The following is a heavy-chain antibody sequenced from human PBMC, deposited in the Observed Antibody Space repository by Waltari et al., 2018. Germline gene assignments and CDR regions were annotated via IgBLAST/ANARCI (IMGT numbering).Heavy chain of an antibody. J-gene: IGHJ4*02. D-gene: IGHD3-22*01. V-gene: IGHV1-2*06. Sequence: LVQSGAEVKKPGASVKVSCKASGYTFTGYAILWVRQAPGQGLEWMGRINPKNGDTNDAQKFQGRVAMTTDTSTNTAFMELHSLRSDDTAVYYCLRDSSGSHFDYWGQGTLVTVSS. CDR2: INPKNGDT. CDR3: LRDSSGSHFDY. CDR1: GYTFTGYA.